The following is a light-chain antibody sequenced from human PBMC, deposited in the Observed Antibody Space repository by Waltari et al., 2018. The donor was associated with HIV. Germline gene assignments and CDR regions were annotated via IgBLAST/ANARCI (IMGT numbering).Light chain of an antibody. Sequence: EIVLTQSPVTLSLSPGVNGTLSCRASQSVSRFLAWYQHKPGQAPRLLIYDASTRATGIPTRFSGSGSGTDFTLTISGLEPEDFAVYYCQQRTNWPPFTFGPGTKVDIK. J-gene: IGKJ3*01. CDR2: DAS. CDR3: QQRTNWPPFT. V-gene: IGKV3-11*01. CDR1: QSVSRF.